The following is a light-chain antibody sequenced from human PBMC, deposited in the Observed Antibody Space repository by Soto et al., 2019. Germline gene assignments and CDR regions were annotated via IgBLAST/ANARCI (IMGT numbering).Light chain of an antibody. CDR3: QQYGRYRT. J-gene: IGKJ1*01. CDR1: QSTSTW. Sequence: DIQMTQSPSTLSASVGDRVTITCRASQSTSTWLAWYQHKPGKAPNLLIYKASSLESGVPSRFSGSGSGTEVTLSIRSLQPDDVATYYCQQYGRYRTFGQGTNVEIK. V-gene: IGKV1-5*03. CDR2: KAS.